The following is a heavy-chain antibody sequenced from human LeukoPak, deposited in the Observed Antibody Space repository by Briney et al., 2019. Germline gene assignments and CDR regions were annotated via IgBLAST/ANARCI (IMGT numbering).Heavy chain of an antibody. CDR3: ARDADVLRYLDWLYKVGPNWFDP. CDR1: GFSFSTYG. CDR2: IWFDGSNK. Sequence: PGGSLRLSCEASGFSFSTYGMHWVRQAPGKGLEWVALIWFDGSNKHYADSVKGRFTISRDNSKNTMYLQMDSLRAEDAAVYYCARDADVLRYLDWLYKVGPNWFDPWGQGTLVTVSS. J-gene: IGHJ5*02. V-gene: IGHV3-33*01. D-gene: IGHD3-9*01.